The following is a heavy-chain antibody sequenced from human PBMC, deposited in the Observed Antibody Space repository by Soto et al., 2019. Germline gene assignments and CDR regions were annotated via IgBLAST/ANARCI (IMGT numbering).Heavy chain of an antibody. CDR1: GGSISSGGYY. V-gene: IGHV4-31*03. D-gene: IGHD3-10*01. Sequence: QVQLQESGPGLVKPSQTLSLTCTVSGGSISSGGYYWSWIRQHPGKGLEWIGYIYYRGSTYYNPSLKSRVTISVDTSTNKLSLKLISVTAADTSVYYCARASYGSGIYYWWFDPWGQGTLVTVSS. CDR2: IYYRGST. CDR3: ARASYGSGIYYWWFDP. J-gene: IGHJ5*02.